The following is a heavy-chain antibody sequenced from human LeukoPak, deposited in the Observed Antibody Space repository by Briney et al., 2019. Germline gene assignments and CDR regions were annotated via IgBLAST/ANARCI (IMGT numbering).Heavy chain of an antibody. J-gene: IGHJ6*02. CDR1: GGSISSYY. D-gene: IGHD1-7*01. V-gene: IGHV4-4*07. CDR3: ARSTAYSWNYPYHYYGMDV. CDR2: IYTSGST. Sequence: SETLSLTCTVSGGSISSYYWSWIRQPAGKGLEWIGRIYTSGSTNYNPSLKSRVTMSVDTSKNQFSLKLSSVTAADTAVYYCARSTAYSWNYPYHYYGMDVWGQGTTVTVSS.